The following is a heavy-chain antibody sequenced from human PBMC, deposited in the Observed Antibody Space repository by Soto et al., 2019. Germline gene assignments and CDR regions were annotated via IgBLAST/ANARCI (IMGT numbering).Heavy chain of an antibody. V-gene: IGHV1-69*12. J-gene: IGHJ6*02. CDR2: IIPMFGTA. CDR3: AREIDGYYGMDV. Sequence: QVQLVQSGAEVKKPGSSVKVSCKASVGTFSTDSSSWVRQAPGQGLEWMGGIIPMFGTANNAQKFQGRVTITADESTSTAYMELSSLRSEDTAVYFCAREIDGYYGMDVWGQGTTVTVAS. CDR1: VGTFSTDS.